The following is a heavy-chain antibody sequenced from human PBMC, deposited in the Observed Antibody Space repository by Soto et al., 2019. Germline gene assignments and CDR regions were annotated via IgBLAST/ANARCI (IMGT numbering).Heavy chain of an antibody. J-gene: IGHJ4*02. CDR1: GFTFGSYW. V-gene: IGHV3-74*01. CDR3: ARAGWYRFAY. Sequence: EVQLVESGGDLVQPGGSLRLSCAASGFTFGSYWMHWVRQAPGKGLVWVSRINSDGSTTNYGDSVKGRFTISRDNAKSPRFPQMDSLRAEDMAVYYCARAGWYRFAYWGQGTLLAVAS. D-gene: IGHD2-15*01. CDR2: INSDGSTT.